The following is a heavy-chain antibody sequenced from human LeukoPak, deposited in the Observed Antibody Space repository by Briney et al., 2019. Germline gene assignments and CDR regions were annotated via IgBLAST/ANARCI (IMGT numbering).Heavy chain of an antibody. D-gene: IGHD6-6*01. J-gene: IGHJ4*02. CDR3: ARHSSSSPYFHY. CDR1: GGSITSDY. CDR2: IFYSGST. Sequence: SETLSLTCTVSGGSITSDYWSWSRQPPGKGLEWIGFIFYSGSTNYNPSLKSRVTMSVDTSKNQFSLQLSSVTAADTAVYYCARHSSSSPYFHYWGQGALVTVSS. V-gene: IGHV4-59*01.